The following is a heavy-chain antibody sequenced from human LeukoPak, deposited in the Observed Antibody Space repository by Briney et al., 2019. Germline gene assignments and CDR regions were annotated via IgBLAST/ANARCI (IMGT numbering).Heavy chain of an antibody. CDR1: GFTFDDYG. V-gene: IGHV3-20*04. CDR2: INWNGGST. D-gene: IGHD3-10*01. CDR3: ARDNPSYGSGTKFDP. Sequence: GGSLRLSCAASGFTFDDYGMSWVRQAPGKGLEWVSGINWNGGSTGYADSVKGRFTISRDNAKNSLYLQMNSLRAEDTALYYCARDNPSYGSGTKFDPWGQGTLVTVSS. J-gene: IGHJ5*02.